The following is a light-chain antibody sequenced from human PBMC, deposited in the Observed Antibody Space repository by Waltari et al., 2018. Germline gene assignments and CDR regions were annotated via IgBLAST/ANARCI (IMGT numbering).Light chain of an antibody. CDR3: TSYTASSTLV. J-gene: IGLJ3*02. CDR2: EVR. Sequence: QSALIQPAPVSGSPGQSITISCTGTSSDVGGYNFVSWYQHHPGKAPKLLIYEVRDRPSGVSSRFFGSKAGNRASLTISGLLPEDEADYFCTSYTASSTLVFGGGTKVTVL. V-gene: IGLV2-14*01. CDR1: SSDVGGYNF.